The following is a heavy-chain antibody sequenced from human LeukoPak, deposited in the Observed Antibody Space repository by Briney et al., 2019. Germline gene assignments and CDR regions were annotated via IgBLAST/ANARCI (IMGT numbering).Heavy chain of an antibody. CDR1: GGTFSSYA. D-gene: IGHD3-16*01. CDR2: IIPIFGTA. Sequence: GASVKVSCKASGGTFSSYAISWVRQAPGQGLEWMGRIIPIFGTANYAQKFQGRVTITTDESTSTAYMELSSLRSEDTAVYYCAREGAKIAFDIWGQGTMATVSS. CDR3: AREGAKIAFDI. J-gene: IGHJ3*02. V-gene: IGHV1-69*05.